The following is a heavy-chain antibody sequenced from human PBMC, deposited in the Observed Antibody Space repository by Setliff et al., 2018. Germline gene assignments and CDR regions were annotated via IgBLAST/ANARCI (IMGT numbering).Heavy chain of an antibody. J-gene: IGHJ4*01. CDR3: ARRSGDRGMTTGWPDDFDY. CDR1: GYIFIRYR. CDR2: ISTRNDDT. Sequence: ASVKVSCKASGYIFIRYRITWVRQSPGQGLEWTGWISTRNDDTGYAQKFKGRVTLTTDTSTNTAYMELRSLRSDDTAVYYCARRSGDRGMTTGWPDDFDYWGRGTLVTSPQ. D-gene: IGHD4-17*01. V-gene: IGHV1-18*01.